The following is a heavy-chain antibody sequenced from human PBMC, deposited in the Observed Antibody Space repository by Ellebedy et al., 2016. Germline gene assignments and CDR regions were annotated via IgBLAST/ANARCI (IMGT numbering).Heavy chain of an antibody. Sequence: ASVKVSCKASGYTFTSYYMHWVRQAPGQGLEWMGGIIPIFGTANYAQKFQGRVTITADESTSTAYMELSSLRSEDTAVYYCARYGDYGRTFDYWGQGTLVTVSS. J-gene: IGHJ4*02. CDR2: IIPIFGTA. V-gene: IGHV1-69*13. CDR3: ARYGDYGRTFDY. CDR1: GYTFTSYY. D-gene: IGHD4-17*01.